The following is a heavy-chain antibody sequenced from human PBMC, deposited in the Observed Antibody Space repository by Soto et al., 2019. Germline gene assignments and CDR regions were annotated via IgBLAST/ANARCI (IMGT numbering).Heavy chain of an antibody. CDR2: ISSYSGQT. CDR1: GYNFSDYG. Sequence: ASVKVSCKASGYNFSDYGVNWVRQDPGQGLEWMGWISSYSGQTMIPRKFQGRVTMATDTPTSTGYMELRGLTSDDTALYYCAISTWSLSYFGMDVWGQGTTVTVSS. V-gene: IGHV1-18*04. J-gene: IGHJ6*02. D-gene: IGHD3-3*01. CDR3: AISTWSLSYFGMDV.